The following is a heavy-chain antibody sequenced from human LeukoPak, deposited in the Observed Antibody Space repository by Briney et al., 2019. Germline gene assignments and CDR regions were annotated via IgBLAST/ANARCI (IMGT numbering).Heavy chain of an antibody. V-gene: IGHV4-38-2*02. D-gene: IGHD4-23*01. J-gene: IGHJ3*02. CDR2: INHSGNT. CDR1: DYSISSDYY. CDR3: ARTVGGGARSRAFDI. Sequence: PSETLSLTCTVSDYSISSDYYWGWIRQPPGKGLEWIGSINHSGNTYYNPSLRSRVTMSVDTSKKQFSLKLSFVTAADTVVYYCARTVGGGARSRAFDIWGRGTVVTVSS.